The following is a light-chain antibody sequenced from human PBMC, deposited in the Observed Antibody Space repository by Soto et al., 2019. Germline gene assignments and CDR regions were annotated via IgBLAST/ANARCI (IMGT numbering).Light chain of an antibody. J-gene: IGKJ4*01. V-gene: IGKV3-15*01. CDR2: GAS. CDR1: QSVSSN. Sequence: EIVLTQSPATLSVSPGERATLSCRASQSVSSNLAWYQQKPGQAPRLLIYGASSRAPGIPARFSGSGSATEFTLTISSLQSEDFAVYYCQHYHHLPLTFGGGAKVEIK. CDR3: QHYHHLPLT.